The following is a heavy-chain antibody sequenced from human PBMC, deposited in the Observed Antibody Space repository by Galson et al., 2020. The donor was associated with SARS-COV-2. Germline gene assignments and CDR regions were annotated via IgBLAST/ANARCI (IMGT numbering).Heavy chain of an antibody. CDR3: ARDYYGSGSYTYFDY. CDR1: GFTFSSYG. Sequence: GESLKISCAASGFTFSSYGMHWVRQAPGQGLEWVAVIWYDGSNKYYADSVKGRFTISRDNSKNTLYLQMNSLRAEDTAVYYCARDYYGSGSYTYFDYWGQGTLVTVSS. V-gene: IGHV3-33*01. J-gene: IGHJ4*02. CDR2: IWYDGSNK. D-gene: IGHD3-10*01.